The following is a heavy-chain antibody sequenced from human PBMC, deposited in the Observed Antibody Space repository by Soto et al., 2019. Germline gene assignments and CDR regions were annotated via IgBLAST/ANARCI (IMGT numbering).Heavy chain of an antibody. Sequence: SETLSLTCAVSGGSIRSYYWTWIRQPPGKGLEWIGYIYYSGSTSYNPSLKSRVTISVDTSKNQFSLKLSSVTAADTAVYYCARTLYSYGPRFDYWGQGTLVTVSS. J-gene: IGHJ4*02. CDR2: IYYSGST. D-gene: IGHD5-18*01. CDR3: ARTLYSYGPRFDY. V-gene: IGHV4-59*08. CDR1: GGSIRSYY.